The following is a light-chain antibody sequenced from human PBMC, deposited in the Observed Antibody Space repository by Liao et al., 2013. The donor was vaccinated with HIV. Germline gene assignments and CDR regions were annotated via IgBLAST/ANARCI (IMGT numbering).Light chain of an antibody. Sequence: SYELTQTPSVSVAPGKTATVTCGEKRIGSESVHWYQQKPGQAPVLVIYYDSDRPSGIPERFSGSNSGNTATLTISRVEAGDEADYYCQVWDSSSDHRIFGTGTKVTVL. CDR1: RIGSES. J-gene: IGLJ1*01. V-gene: IGLV3-21*04. CDR3: QVWDSSSDHRI. CDR2: YDS.